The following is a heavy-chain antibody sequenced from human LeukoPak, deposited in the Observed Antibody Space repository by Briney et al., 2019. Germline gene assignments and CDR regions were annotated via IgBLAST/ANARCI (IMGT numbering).Heavy chain of an antibody. V-gene: IGHV3-11*05. CDR1: GFTYSDYY. CDR3: ARVPATAGTDY. Sequence: GSLRLSCAASGFTYSDYYMSWIRQAPGKGLEWISYISSTSSYTNYADSVEGRFTISRDNAKNSLYLQMNSLRADDTAVYYCARVPATAGTDYWGQGTLVTVSS. D-gene: IGHD6-13*01. J-gene: IGHJ4*02. CDR2: ISSTSSYT.